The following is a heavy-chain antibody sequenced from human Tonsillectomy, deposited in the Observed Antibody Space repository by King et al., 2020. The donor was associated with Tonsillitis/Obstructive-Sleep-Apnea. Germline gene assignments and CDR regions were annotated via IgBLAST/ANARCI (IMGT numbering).Heavy chain of an antibody. V-gene: IGHV3-53*01. J-gene: IGHJ4*02. CDR2: IYSGGST. CDR1: GFTVSSNY. CDR3: ARGHYYGSGSFPFDY. D-gene: IGHD3-10*01. Sequence: VQLVESGGGLIQPGGSLRLSCAASGFTVSSNYMSWVRQAPGKGLEWVSVIYSGGSTYYACSGKGRFNISRDNSKNPLYLQMNSLRAEDTAVYYCARGHYYGSGSFPFDYWGQGTLVTVSS.